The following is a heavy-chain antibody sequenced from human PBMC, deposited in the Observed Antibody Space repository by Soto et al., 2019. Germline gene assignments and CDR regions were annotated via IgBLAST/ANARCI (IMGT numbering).Heavy chain of an antibody. D-gene: IGHD6-19*01. Sequence: QVQLVESGGGVVQPGRSLRLSCAASGFTFSTYAMHWVRQAPGKGLEWVAVISYDGSNKYYADSVKGRFTISRDNSKSTLYLQMSSLGAEDTTVYYCARDKPPYSGGWDNRYFDYWGQRTLVAVSS. CDR2: ISYDGSNK. CDR3: ARDKPPYSGGWDNRYFDY. V-gene: IGHV3-30-3*01. J-gene: IGHJ4*02. CDR1: GFTFSTYA.